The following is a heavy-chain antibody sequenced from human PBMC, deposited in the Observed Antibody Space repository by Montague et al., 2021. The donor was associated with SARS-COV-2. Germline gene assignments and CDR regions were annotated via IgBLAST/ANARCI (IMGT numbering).Heavy chain of an antibody. Sequence: SETLSLTCTVSGGSISSYYWSWIRQPPGKGLEWIGYIYYSGSTNXNPSLKSRVTISVDTSKNQFSLKLSSVTAADTAVYHCARTYYDILTGYYNRGAFDIWGQGTMVTVSS. D-gene: IGHD3-9*01. CDR3: ARTYYDILTGYYNRGAFDI. CDR2: IYYSGST. J-gene: IGHJ3*02. V-gene: IGHV4-59*08. CDR1: GGSISSYY.